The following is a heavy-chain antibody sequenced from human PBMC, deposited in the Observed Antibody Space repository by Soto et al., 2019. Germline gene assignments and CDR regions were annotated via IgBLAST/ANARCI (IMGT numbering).Heavy chain of an antibody. CDR2: IDVGSANA. Sequence: GASVKVSCKTSGFTFSSSAVHWVRQARGHRLQWIGWIDVGSANANYAQMLQERVTISRDMSTSTAYMELSSLKASDTAMYYCARTSAAGKYYYGMDVWGQGTTVTVSS. J-gene: IGHJ6*02. CDR1: GFTFSSSA. D-gene: IGHD6-13*01. V-gene: IGHV1-58*01. CDR3: ARTSAAGKYYYGMDV.